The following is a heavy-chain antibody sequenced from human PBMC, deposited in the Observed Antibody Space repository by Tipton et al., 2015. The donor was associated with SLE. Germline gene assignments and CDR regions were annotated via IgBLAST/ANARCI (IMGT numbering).Heavy chain of an antibody. CDR1: GYTFTSYY. Sequence: QSGPEVKKPGASVKVSCKASGYTFTSYYMHWVRQAPGQGLEWMGIINPSGGSTSYAQKFQGRVTMTRDTSTSTVYMELSSLRSEDTAVYYCGRGARIAVLQSWFDPWGQGTLVTVSS. CDR2: INPSGGST. D-gene: IGHD6-19*01. CDR3: GRGARIAVLQSWFDP. V-gene: IGHV1-46*03. J-gene: IGHJ5*02.